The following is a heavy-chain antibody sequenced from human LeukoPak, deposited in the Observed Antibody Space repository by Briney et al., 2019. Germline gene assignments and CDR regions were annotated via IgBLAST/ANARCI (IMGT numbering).Heavy chain of an antibody. CDR1: GYSFTSYY. CDR2: INPSGSSA. D-gene: IGHD1-26*01. V-gene: IGHV1-46*01. J-gene: IGHJ4*02. Sequence: ASVKVSCKASGYSFTSYYMHWVRQAPGQGLEWMGFINPSGSSAAYAQKFQGRLTMTRDMFTSTDYMELRSLRSDDTAVYYCARGGDSGSYYFDYWGQGTLVTVSS. CDR3: ARGGDSGSYYFDY.